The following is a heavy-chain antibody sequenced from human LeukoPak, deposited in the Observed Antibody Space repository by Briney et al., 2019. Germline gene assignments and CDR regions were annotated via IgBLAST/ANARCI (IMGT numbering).Heavy chain of an antibody. CDR2: IWYDGTKT. CDR3: ARNTEKTTLDY. D-gene: IGHD1-1*01. J-gene: IGHJ4*02. V-gene: IGHV3-33*01. CDR1: GFTFSNYG. Sequence: QPGRSLRLSCVASGFTFSNYGMHWVRQAPGKGLEWVAIIWYDGTKTYHAESVKGRFTVAGDNSKNTLFLQMNSLRVEDTAVYYCARNTEKTTLDYWGQGTLVTVPS.